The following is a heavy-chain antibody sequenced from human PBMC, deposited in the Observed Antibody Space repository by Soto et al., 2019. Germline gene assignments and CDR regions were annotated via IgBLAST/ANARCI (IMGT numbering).Heavy chain of an antibody. D-gene: IGHD7-27*01. V-gene: IGHV4-39*01. CDR2: IYYSGST. Sequence: XETLSLTCTVSGGSISSSNYYWGWIRQPPGKGLEWIGSIYYSGSTYYNPSLKSRVTISVDTSKNQFSLKLSSVTAADTAVYYCARQTGGGYYGMDVWGQGTTVTVSS. J-gene: IGHJ6*02. CDR3: ARQTGGGYYGMDV. CDR1: GGSISSSNYY.